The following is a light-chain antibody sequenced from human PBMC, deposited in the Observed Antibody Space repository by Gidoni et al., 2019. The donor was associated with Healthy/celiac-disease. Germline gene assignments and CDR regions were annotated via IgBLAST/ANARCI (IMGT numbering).Light chain of an antibody. CDR3: QQRSNWPLT. Sequence: IELPKSPATLSLSPGERATLPCRASQSVSSYLAWSQQKPGQAPRLLIYDASSRATGIPARFSGSGSGTDFTLTISSLEPEDFAFYYCQQRSNWPLTFXGXTKVEIK. J-gene: IGKJ4*01. CDR2: DAS. V-gene: IGKV3-11*01. CDR1: QSVSSY.